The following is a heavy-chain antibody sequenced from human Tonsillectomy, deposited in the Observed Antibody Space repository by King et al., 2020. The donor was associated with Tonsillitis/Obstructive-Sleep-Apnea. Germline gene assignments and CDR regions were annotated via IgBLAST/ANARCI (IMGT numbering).Heavy chain of an antibody. CDR3: TTDLAGYCRSTSCYDFDY. V-gene: IGHV3-15*01. J-gene: IGHJ4*02. D-gene: IGHD2-2*01. CDR1: GVAFSNAW. CDR2: IKSKTDGGTT. Sequence: GGGGGRAGGALRLSGAASGVAFSNAWMSWVRQAPGRGLEWGGRIKSKTDGGTTDYAAPVKGRFTISRDDSKNTLYLQMTSLKTEDTAVYYCTTDLAGYCRSTSCYDFDYWGQGTLVTVSS.